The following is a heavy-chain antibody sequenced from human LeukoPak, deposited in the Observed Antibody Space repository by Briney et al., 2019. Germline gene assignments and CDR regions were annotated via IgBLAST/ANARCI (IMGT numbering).Heavy chain of an antibody. CDR1: GFTFSSYA. CDR2: ISGSGGST. D-gene: IGHD3-22*01. V-gene: IGHV3-23*01. CDR3: AKDSYQNYYDSSGYYYDY. J-gene: IGHJ4*02. Sequence: GGSLRLSCAASGFTFSSYAMSWVRQAPGKGLEWVSAISGSGGSTYYADSVKDRFTISRDNSKNTLYLQMNSLRAEDTAVYYCAKDSYQNYYDSSGYYYDYWGQGTLVTVSS.